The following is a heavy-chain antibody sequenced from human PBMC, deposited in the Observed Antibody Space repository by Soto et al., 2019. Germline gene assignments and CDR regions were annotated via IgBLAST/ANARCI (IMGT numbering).Heavy chain of an antibody. V-gene: IGHV1-2*04. Sequence: ASVKVSCKASGYTFTGYYMHWVRQAPGQGLEWMGWINPNSVGTNYAQKFQGWVTMTRDTSISTAYMELSRLRPDDTAVYYCAREREEDWNDVGVNALGFDPWGQGTLVTVSS. J-gene: IGHJ5*02. CDR2: INPNSVGT. CDR1: GYTFTGYY. D-gene: IGHD1-1*01. CDR3: AREREEDWNDVGVNALGFDP.